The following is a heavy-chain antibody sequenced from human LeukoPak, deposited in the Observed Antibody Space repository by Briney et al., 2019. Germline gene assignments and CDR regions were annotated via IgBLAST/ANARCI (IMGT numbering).Heavy chain of an antibody. V-gene: IGHV4-39*01. D-gene: IGHD5-18*01. CDR1: GGSISSSSYY. CDR3: ASGYSYGFDY. CDR2: IYYSGST. Sequence: ETLSLTCTVSGGSISSSSYYWGWIRQPPGKGLEWIGSIYYSGSTYYNPSLKSRVTISVDTSKNQFSLKLSSVTAADTAVYYCASGYSYGFDYWGQGTLVTVSS. J-gene: IGHJ4*02.